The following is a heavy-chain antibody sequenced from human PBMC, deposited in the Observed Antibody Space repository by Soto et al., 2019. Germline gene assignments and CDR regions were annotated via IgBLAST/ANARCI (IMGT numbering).Heavy chain of an antibody. V-gene: IGHV1-69*13. CDR2: IIPIFGTA. CDR3: ARAIVGPTTTGWLDP. Sequence: ASEKVSCKASGGTFSRYAISWVRQAPGQGLEWMGGIIPIFGTANYAQKFQGRVTITADESTSTAYMELSSLRFEDTAVYYCARAIVGPTTTGWLDPWGQGTLVTVSS. D-gene: IGHD1-26*01. CDR1: GGTFSRYA. J-gene: IGHJ5*02.